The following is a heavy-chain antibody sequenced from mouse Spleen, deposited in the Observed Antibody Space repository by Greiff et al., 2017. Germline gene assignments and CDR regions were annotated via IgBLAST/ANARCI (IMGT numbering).Heavy chain of an antibody. CDR3: ARRGNYGAMDY. CDR2: ISNGGGST. J-gene: IGHJ4*01. CDR1: GFTFSSYT. D-gene: IGHD2-1*01. Sequence: EVHLVESGGGLVKPGGSLKLSCAASGFTFSSYTMSWVRQTPEKRLEWVAYISNGGGSTYYPDTVKGRFTISRDNAKNTLYLQMSSLKSEDTAMYYCARRGNYGAMDYWGQGTSVTVSS. V-gene: IGHV5-12-2*01.